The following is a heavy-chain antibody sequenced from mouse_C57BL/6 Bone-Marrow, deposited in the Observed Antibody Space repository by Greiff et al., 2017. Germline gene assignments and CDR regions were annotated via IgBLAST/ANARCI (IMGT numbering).Heavy chain of an antibody. CDR2: IYPRSGNT. J-gene: IGHJ4*01. CDR1: GYTFTSYG. CDR3: ARMRYFYAMDY. V-gene: IGHV1-81*01. Sequence: VHLVESGAELARPGASVKLSCKASGYTFTSYGISWVKQRTGQGLAWIGEIYPRSGNTYYNEKFKGKATLTADKSSSTAYMELRSLTSEDSAVYFCARMRYFYAMDYWGQGTSVTVSS.